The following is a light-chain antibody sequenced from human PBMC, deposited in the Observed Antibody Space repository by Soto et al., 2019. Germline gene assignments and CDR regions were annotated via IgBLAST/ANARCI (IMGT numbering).Light chain of an antibody. CDR2: DNS. CDR3: GTWDNSLSAGV. V-gene: IGLV1-51*01. CDR1: TSNIGNNF. Sequence: QSVLTQPPSVSAAPGQKVTISCSGTTSNIGNNFVSWYQQLPGTAPKLLIYDNSQRPSGISGRFSGSKSGTSATLGITGLQTGDEADYYCGTWDNSLSAGVFGGGTKLTVL. J-gene: IGLJ3*02.